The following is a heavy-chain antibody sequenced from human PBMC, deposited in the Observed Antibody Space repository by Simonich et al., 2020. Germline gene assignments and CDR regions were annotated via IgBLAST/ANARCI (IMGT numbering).Heavy chain of an antibody. CDR1: GFTFSSYW. CDR3: ARDREVYGSGSYYNY. Sequence: EVQLVESGGGLFQPGGSLRLSCAASGFTFSSYWMSWVRQAPVKGLEWVANIKQDGREKYYVDSVKGRFTISRENAKNSLYLQMNSLRAEDTAVYYCARDREVYGSGSYYNYWGQGTLVTVSS. CDR2: IKQDGREK. D-gene: IGHD3-10*01. J-gene: IGHJ4*02. V-gene: IGHV3-7*01.